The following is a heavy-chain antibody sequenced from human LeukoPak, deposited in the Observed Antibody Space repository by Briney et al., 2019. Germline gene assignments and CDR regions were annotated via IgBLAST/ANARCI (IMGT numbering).Heavy chain of an antibody. V-gene: IGHV5-51*01. CDR3: ARQKSIAARIAFDI. CDR1: GYSFTSYW. J-gene: IGHJ3*02. Sequence: GESLKISCKGSGYSFTSYWIGWVRQMPVKGLEWMGIIYPGDSDTRYSPSFQGQVTISADKSISTAYLQWSCLKASDTAMYYCARQKSIAARIAFDIWGQGTMVTVSS. CDR2: IYPGDSDT. D-gene: IGHD6-6*01.